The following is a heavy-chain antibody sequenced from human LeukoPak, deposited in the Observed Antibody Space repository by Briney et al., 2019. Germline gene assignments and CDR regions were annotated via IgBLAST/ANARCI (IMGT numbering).Heavy chain of an antibody. CDR3: ARNPRLAVTRLFDY. D-gene: IGHD2-21*02. J-gene: IGHJ4*02. CDR2: INTNTGNP. CDR1: GYTFTSYA. Sequence: ASVKVCCKASGYTFTSYAMNWVRQAPGQGLEWMGWINTNTGNPTYAQGFTGRFVFSLDTSVSTAYLQISSLEAEDTAVYYCARNPRLAVTRLFDYWGQGTLVTVSS. V-gene: IGHV7-4-1*02.